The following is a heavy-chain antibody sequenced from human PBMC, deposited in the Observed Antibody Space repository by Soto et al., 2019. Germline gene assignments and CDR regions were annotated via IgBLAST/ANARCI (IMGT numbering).Heavy chain of an antibody. D-gene: IGHD4-17*01. V-gene: IGHV3-48*01. CDR2: ISSSSSTI. CDR3: ARDPLYYGDYGVYYFDY. CDR1: GFTFSTYS. J-gene: IGHJ4*02. Sequence: EVQLVESWGGLVQPGGSLRLSCAASGFTFSTYSMNWVRQAPGKGLEWVSYISSSSSTIYYADSVKGRFTISRDNAKNSLYLQMNSLRAEDTAVYYCARDPLYYGDYGVYYFDYWGQGTLVTVSS.